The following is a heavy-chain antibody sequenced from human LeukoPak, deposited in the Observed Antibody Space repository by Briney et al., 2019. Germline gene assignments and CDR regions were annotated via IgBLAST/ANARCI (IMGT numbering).Heavy chain of an antibody. CDR2: IYYSGST. V-gene: IGHV4-59*01. J-gene: IGHJ4*02. Sequence: PSETLSLTCTVSGGSISSYYWSWIREPPGKGQEWIGYIYYSGSTNYNPSLKSRVTISVDTSKNQFSLKLSSVTAADTAVYYCARDLGSYVDYWGQGTLVTVSS. CDR1: GGSISSYY. D-gene: IGHD1-26*01. CDR3: ARDLGSYVDY.